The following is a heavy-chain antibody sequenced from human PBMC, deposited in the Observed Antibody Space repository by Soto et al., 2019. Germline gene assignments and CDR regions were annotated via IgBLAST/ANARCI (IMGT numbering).Heavy chain of an antibody. CDR2: INHSGST. D-gene: IGHD2-2*01. V-gene: IGHV4-34*01. CDR1: GGSFSGYY. CDR3: ARKEGYQLLFRY. Sequence: SETLSLTCAVYGGSFSGYYWSWIRQPPGKGLEWIGEINHSGSTNYNPSLKSRVPISVDTSKNQFSLKLSSVTAADTAVYYCARKEGYQLLFRYWGQGTLVTVSS. J-gene: IGHJ4*02.